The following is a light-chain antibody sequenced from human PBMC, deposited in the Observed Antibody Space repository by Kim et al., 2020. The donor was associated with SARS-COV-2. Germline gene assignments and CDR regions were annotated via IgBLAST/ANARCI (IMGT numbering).Light chain of an antibody. V-gene: IGLV4-69*01. CDR1: RENSHDA. Sequence: ASGKLTCTLNRENSHDAIAGHQQQPERGPRYVMRLNNDGRHIKGDGVPDRFSGSSSGAERYLTISSLQSEDEADYYCQTWGPGIRVFGGGTKVTVL. CDR3: QTWGPGIRV. J-gene: IGLJ3*02. CDR2: LNNDGRH.